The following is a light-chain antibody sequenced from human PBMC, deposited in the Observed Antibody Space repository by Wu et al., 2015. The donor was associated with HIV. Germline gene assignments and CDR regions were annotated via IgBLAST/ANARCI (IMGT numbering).Light chain of an antibody. J-gene: IGKJ4*01. Sequence: EIVLTQSPATLSVSPGERATLSCRASQSVSGNLAWYQQKPGQAPRLLIYAASTRATGIPARFSGSGSGTEFTLTISRMQSEDFAVYYCQQYGSSPGLTFGGGTKVEIK. CDR1: QSVSGN. CDR2: AAS. CDR3: QQYGSSPGLT. V-gene: IGKV3-15*01.